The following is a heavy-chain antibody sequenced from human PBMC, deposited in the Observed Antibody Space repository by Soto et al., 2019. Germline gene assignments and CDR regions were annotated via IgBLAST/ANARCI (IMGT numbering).Heavy chain of an antibody. Sequence: ASVKVSCKASGYTFTSYGISWVRQAPGQGLEWMGWISAYNGNTNYAQKLQGRVTMTTDTSTSTAYMELRSLRSDDTAVYYCAGGWFRQFAYYFVYWCPGPLLSGAS. D-gene: IGHD2-15*01. V-gene: IGHV1-18*01. J-gene: IGHJ4*02. CDR2: ISAYNGNT. CDR1: GYTFTSYG. CDR3: AGGWFRQFAYYFVY.